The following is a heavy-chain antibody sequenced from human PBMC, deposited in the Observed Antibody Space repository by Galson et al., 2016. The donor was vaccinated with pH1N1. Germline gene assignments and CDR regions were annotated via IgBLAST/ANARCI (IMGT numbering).Heavy chain of an antibody. CDR1: GLVYSDYW. Sequence: SLRLSCAASGLVYSDYWMTWVRQAPGKGLEWVGNINQHGSKINYGDSVKGRFTISRDNTKNSLFLQTTSLRAEDSAVYYCARDRTYSESNTYYDLFDIWGQGTMVTASS. J-gene: IGHJ3*02. CDR2: INQHGSKI. V-gene: IGHV3-7*03. D-gene: IGHD3-16*01. CDR3: ARDRTYSESNTYYDLFDI.